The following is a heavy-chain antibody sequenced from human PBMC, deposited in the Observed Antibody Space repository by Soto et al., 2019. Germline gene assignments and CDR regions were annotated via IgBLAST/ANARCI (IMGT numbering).Heavy chain of an antibody. Sequence: QVQLQESGPGLVKPSQTLSLTCTVSGGSISSGGYYWSWVRQHPGKGLEWIGYIYYSGSTYHNPPLKSRVTTSVDTSKIQFSLKLRSVTAGDSAVATCARDTGRGWYVYWGQGTLVTVSS. D-gene: IGHD6-19*01. J-gene: IGHJ4*02. V-gene: IGHV4-31*03. CDR3: ARDTGRGWYVY. CDR1: GGSISSGGYY. CDR2: IYYSGST.